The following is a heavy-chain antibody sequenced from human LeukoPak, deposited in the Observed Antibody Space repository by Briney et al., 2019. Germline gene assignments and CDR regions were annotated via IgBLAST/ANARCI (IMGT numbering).Heavy chain of an antibody. CDR2: INQDGSEK. CDR1: GFTFSSYW. J-gene: IGHJ4*02. D-gene: IGHD3-22*01. V-gene: IGHV3-7*02. CDR3: ARYYDSSGYYLNY. Sequence: GGSLRLSCAASGFTFSSYWMSWVRQAPGKGLEWVANINQDGSEKYYVDSLKGRFTISRDNAKNSLYLQMNSLRAEDTAVYYCARYYDSSGYYLNYWGQGTLVTVSS.